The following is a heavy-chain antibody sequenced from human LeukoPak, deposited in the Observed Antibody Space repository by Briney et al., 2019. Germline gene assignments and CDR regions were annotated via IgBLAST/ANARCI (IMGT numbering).Heavy chain of an antibody. Sequence: RQAPGKXLEWVSAISGSGGSTFYADSVKGGFTMSRENSKNTLYLQMNSLRAEDTAVYYCAKEASYCTNGVCYSRIFDTWGQGTLVTVSS. CDR2: ISGSGGST. J-gene: IGHJ5*02. D-gene: IGHD2-8*01. V-gene: IGHV3-23*01. CDR3: AKEASYCTNGVCYSRIFDT.